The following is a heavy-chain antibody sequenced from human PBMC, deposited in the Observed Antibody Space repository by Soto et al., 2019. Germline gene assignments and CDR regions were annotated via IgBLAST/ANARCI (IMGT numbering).Heavy chain of an antibody. CDR3: ARDTTLSSPLQGIYYDSSGYGLNWFDP. D-gene: IGHD3-22*01. CDR2: IVVGSGKT. V-gene: IGHV1-58*01. CDR1: GFTFTASA. J-gene: IGHJ5*02. Sequence: AVKVSCKACGFTFTASAVQWVRQARGQRLEWIGWIVVGSGKTNYAENFRERVTITRDTSTSTAYMEVTGLRSEDTAVYYCARDTTLSSPLQGIYYDSSGYGLNWFDPWG.